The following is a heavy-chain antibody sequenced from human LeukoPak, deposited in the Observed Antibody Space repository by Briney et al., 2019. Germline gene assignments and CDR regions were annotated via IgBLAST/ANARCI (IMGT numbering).Heavy chain of an antibody. CDR1: GYTFTSYD. D-gene: IGHD2-2*01. CDR3: ARGRRQGRCSSTSCYSYYFDY. Sequence: ASVKVSCKASGYTFTSYDINWVRQATGQGLEWMGWINPNSGNTGYAQKFQGRVTITRNTSISTAYMGLSSLRSEDTAVYYCARGRRQGRCSSTSCYSYYFDYWGQGTLVTVSS. V-gene: IGHV1-8*03. CDR2: INPNSGNT. J-gene: IGHJ4*02.